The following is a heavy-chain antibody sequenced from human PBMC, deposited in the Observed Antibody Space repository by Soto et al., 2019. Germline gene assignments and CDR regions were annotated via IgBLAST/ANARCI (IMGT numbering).Heavy chain of an antibody. D-gene: IGHD2-15*01. Sequence: EVQLLESGGGLVQPGGSLRLSCAASGFTFNNLAMSWVRQAPGKGLEWVSAISGSGGSTYYADSVKGRFTISRDNYKNKLYLKMNSLKTEDTAGYDCARGCGGSCGSGVDYWGQGTLVTVSS. J-gene: IGHJ4*02. CDR2: ISGSGGST. CDR1: GFTFNNLA. CDR3: ARGCGGSCGSGVDY. V-gene: IGHV3-23*01.